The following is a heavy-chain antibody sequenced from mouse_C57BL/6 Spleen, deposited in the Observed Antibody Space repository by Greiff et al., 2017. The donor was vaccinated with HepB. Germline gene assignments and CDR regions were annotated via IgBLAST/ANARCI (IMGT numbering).Heavy chain of an antibody. Sequence: QVQLQQPGAELVRPGSSVKLSCKASGYTFTSYWMHWVKQRPIQGLEWIGNIDPSDSETHYNQKFKDKATLTVDKSSSTAYMQLSSLTSEDSAVYYGARARYGSSYLRLDYWGQGTTLTVSS. CDR1: GYTFTSYW. J-gene: IGHJ2*01. V-gene: IGHV1-52*01. CDR2: IDPSDSET. CDR3: ARARYGSSYLRLDY. D-gene: IGHD1-1*01.